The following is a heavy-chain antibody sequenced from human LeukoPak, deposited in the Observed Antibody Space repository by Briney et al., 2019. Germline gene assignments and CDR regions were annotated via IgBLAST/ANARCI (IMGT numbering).Heavy chain of an antibody. CDR3: AKGVSSSWYRPEGNWFDP. J-gene: IGHJ5*02. V-gene: IGHV3-23*01. CDR1: GFTFSSYA. Sequence: GGSLRLSCAASGFTFSSYAMSWVRQAPGKGLEWVSAISGSGGSTYYADSVKGRFIISRDNSKNTLYLQMNSLRAEDTAVYYCAKGVSSSWYRPEGNWFDPWGQGTLVTVSS. D-gene: IGHD6-13*01. CDR2: ISGSGGST.